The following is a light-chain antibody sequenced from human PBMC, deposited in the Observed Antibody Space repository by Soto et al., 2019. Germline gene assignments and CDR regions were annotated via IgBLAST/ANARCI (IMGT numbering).Light chain of an antibody. V-gene: IGLV2-23*03. CDR3: CSYAGYSSFV. Sequence: QSVLTQPASVSGSPGQSITISCSGTSSDVGGYNLVSWYQQHPGKAPKVIISEGSQRPSGVSNRFSGSKSGNTASLTISGLKAEDEADYYCCSYAGYSSFVSGSGPKVTXL. J-gene: IGLJ1*01. CDR2: EGS. CDR1: SSDVGGYNL.